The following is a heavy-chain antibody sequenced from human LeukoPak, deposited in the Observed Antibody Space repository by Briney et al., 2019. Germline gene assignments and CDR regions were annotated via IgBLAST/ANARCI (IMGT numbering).Heavy chain of an antibody. Sequence: SVKVSCKASGGTFSSYAISWVRQAPGQGLEWMGGIIPIFGTANYAQKFQGRVTITADKSTSTAYMELSSLRSEDTAVYYCARGPPLSPVSGWYRRADYWGQGTLATVSS. CDR2: IIPIFGTA. V-gene: IGHV1-69*06. CDR1: GGTFSSYA. D-gene: IGHD6-19*01. J-gene: IGHJ4*02. CDR3: ARGPPLSPVSGWYRRADY.